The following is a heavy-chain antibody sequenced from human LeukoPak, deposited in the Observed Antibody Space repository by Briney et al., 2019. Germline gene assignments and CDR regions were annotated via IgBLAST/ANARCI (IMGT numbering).Heavy chain of an antibody. V-gene: IGHV4-4*07. J-gene: IGHJ4*02. CDR2: IYTSGST. D-gene: IGHD1-26*01. CDR1: GGSISSYY. CDR3: ARGPYSGSYYVFYY. Sequence: SETLSLTCTVSGGSISSYYWSWIRQPAGRGLEWIGRIYTSGSTNYNPSLKSRGTMSVDTSKNQFSLKLSSVTAADTAVYYCARGPYSGSYYVFYYWGQGTLVTVSS.